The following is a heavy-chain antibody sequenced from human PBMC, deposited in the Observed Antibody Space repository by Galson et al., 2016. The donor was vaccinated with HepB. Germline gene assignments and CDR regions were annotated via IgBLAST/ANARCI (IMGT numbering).Heavy chain of an antibody. CDR2: INQDGSEK. Sequence: SLRLSCAASRFMLSSYWMSWVRQAPGKGLEWVANINQDGSEKYYVDSVKGRFTISRDNAKNSLYLQMNSLRADDTAVYYCARLWGVGVISYWGQGTLVTVSS. J-gene: IGHJ4*02. CDR3: ARLWGVGVISY. D-gene: IGHD3-10*01. V-gene: IGHV3-7*03. CDR1: RFMLSSYW.